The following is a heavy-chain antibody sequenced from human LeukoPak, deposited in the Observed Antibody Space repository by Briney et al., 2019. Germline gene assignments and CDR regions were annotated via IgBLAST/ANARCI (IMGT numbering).Heavy chain of an antibody. Sequence: GGSLRLSCAASGFTFSSYAMHWVRQAPGKGLEWVAAISYDGSNKYYADSVKGRFTISRDNPKNTLYLQMNSLRAEDTAVYYCARLRLAAAGFDYWGQGTLVTVSS. CDR1: GFTFSSYA. J-gene: IGHJ4*02. D-gene: IGHD6-13*01. CDR2: ISYDGSNK. V-gene: IGHV3-30*04. CDR3: ARLRLAAAGFDY.